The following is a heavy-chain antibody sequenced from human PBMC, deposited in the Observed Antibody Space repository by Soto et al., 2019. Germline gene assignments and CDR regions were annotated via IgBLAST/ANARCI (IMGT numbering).Heavy chain of an antibody. J-gene: IGHJ4*02. Sequence: QVQLVESGGGVVQPGRSLRLSCAASGFTFSSYAMHWVRQAPGKGLEWVAVISYDGSNKYYADSVKGRFTISRDNSKNTLYLQMNSLRAEDTAVYYCAREPAYYFDYWGQGTLVTVSS. CDR1: GFTFSSYA. CDR2: ISYDGSNK. CDR3: AREPAYYFDY. V-gene: IGHV3-30-3*01.